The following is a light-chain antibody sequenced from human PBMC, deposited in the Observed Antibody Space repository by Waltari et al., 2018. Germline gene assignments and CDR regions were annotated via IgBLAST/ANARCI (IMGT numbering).Light chain of an antibody. CDR2: DAS. CDR1: HSVSNL. V-gene: IGKV3-11*01. Sequence: TLSCRASHSVSNLLAWYQQKPGQAPRLLIYDASNTATGIPARFSGSGSGTDFTLTISSLEPEDFAVYYCQQRRTWPLTFGGGTTVEI. J-gene: IGKJ4*01. CDR3: QQRRTWPLT.